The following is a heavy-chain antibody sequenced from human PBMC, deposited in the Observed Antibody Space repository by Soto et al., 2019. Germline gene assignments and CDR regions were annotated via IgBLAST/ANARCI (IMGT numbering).Heavy chain of an antibody. CDR1: GGSISSDDYY. V-gene: IGHV4-30-4*01. CDR2: IYYSGSS. CDR3: ARRYGGNFDY. J-gene: IGHJ4*02. D-gene: IGHD1-26*01. Sequence: SETLSLTCTVSGGSISSDDYYWSWIRQPPGKGLEWIGYIYYSGSSYYNPSLKSRVTISIDTSKNQLSLKLSSVTAADTAVYYCARRYGGNFDYWGQGTLVTVSS.